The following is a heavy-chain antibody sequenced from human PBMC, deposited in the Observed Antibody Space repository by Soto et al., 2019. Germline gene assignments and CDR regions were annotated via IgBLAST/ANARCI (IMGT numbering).Heavy chain of an antibody. D-gene: IGHD1-7*01. V-gene: IGHV4-34*01. CDR2: INHSGST. Sequence: SETLSLTCAAYGGSFSGYYWSWIRQPPGKGLEWIGEINHSGSTNYNPSLKSRVTISVDTSKNQFSLKLSSVTAADTAVYYCASRRITGTTYSNAWGQGTTVTVSS. CDR1: GGSFSGYY. CDR3: ASRRITGTTYSNA. J-gene: IGHJ6*02.